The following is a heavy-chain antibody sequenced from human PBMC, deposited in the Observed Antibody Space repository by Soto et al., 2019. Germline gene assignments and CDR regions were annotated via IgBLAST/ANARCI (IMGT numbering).Heavy chain of an antibody. V-gene: IGHV1-8*01. CDR2: MNPYSGNT. D-gene: IGHD6-25*01. Sequence: SGKVSCKASVYTFTTYDISWVRQATGQGLEWMGWMNPYSGNTCYAQKFQGRVTVTRNTSISTVYMELSGLRPDDTAVYYCARRKERSGPHYFDYWGQGSQVTVSS. J-gene: IGHJ4*02. CDR3: ARRKERSGPHYFDY. CDR1: VYTFTTYD.